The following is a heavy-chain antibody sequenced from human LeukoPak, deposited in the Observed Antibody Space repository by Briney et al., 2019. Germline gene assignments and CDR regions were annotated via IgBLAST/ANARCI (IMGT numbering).Heavy chain of an antibody. D-gene: IGHD6-19*01. CDR3: ARGRRQRQWLAQGSSYYYYGMDV. V-gene: IGHV4-4*02. CDR2: VFPGGNT. J-gene: IGHJ6*02. Sequence: SETLSPTCAVSGGAITRSTWWSWVRQPPGKGLEWIGEVFPGGNTNYNPSLKSRVTISIDTSKNQFSLKLSSVTAADTAVYYCARGRRQRQWLAQGSSYYYYGMDVWGQGTTVTVSS. CDR1: GGAITRSTW.